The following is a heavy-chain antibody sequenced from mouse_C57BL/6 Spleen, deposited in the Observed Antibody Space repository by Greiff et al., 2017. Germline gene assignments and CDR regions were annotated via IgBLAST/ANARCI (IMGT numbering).Heavy chain of an antibody. CDR3: ARWVNWSYYFDY. D-gene: IGHD4-1*02. V-gene: IGHV1-80*01. Sequence: QVHVKQSGAELVKPGASVKISCKASGYAFSSYWMNWVKQRPGKGLEWIGQIYPGDGDTNYNGKFKGKATLTADKSSSTAYMQLSSLTSEDSAVYFCARWVNWSYYFDYWGQGTTLTVSS. J-gene: IGHJ2*01. CDR1: GYAFSSYW. CDR2: IYPGDGDT.